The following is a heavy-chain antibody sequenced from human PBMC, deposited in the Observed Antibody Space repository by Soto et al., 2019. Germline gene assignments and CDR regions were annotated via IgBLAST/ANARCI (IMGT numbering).Heavy chain of an antibody. D-gene: IGHD5-18*01. CDR1: GYSFTTYG. V-gene: IGHV1-18*01. CDR2: ISSYNDYT. Sequence: QVQLVQSGPEVKKPGASVKVSCKASGYSFTTYGLSWVRQAPGHGLEWMGWISSYNDYTDHAQKFQGRVTMTTHTPTRSAYMDLRRLRSADTAVYYCATARFYAGLGRYTYVYSPPPYYGMHVWGQATTVTVSS. J-gene: IGHJ6*02. CDR3: ATARFYAGLGRYTYVYSPPPYYGMHV.